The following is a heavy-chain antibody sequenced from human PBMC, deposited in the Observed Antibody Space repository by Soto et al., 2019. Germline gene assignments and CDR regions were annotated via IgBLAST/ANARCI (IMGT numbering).Heavy chain of an antibody. CDR3: ARDSTGVTYRDPADS. CDR1: GFTFSDRG. J-gene: IGHJ5*02. D-gene: IGHD4-17*01. V-gene: IGHV3-30*03. Sequence: LRLACSASGFTFSDRGFHWVRQAPGKGLEWVAVISYDGSDKYYADSVKGRFTISRDNSKKTLYLQMTSLRADDTAVYYCARDSTGVTYRDPADSWGQGTLVTVSS. CDR2: ISYDGSDK.